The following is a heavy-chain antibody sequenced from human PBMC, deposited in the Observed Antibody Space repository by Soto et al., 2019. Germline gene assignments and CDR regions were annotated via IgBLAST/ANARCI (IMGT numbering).Heavy chain of an antibody. CDR2: ISYDGSNK. V-gene: IGHV3-30*18. CDR1: GFTFSSYG. Sequence: QVQLVESGGGVVQPGRSLRLSCAASGFTFSSYGMHWVRQAPGKGLEWVAVISYDGSNKYYADSVKGRFTISRDNSKNTPYLQMNSLRAEDTAVYYCAKDLAAEDSYGYYYYYGMDVWGQGTTVTVSS. J-gene: IGHJ6*02. CDR3: AKDLAAEDSYGYYYYYGMDV. D-gene: IGHD5-18*01.